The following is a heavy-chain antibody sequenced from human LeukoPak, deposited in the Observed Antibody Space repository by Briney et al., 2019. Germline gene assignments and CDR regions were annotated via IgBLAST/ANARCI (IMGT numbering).Heavy chain of an antibody. CDR3: ARGGRFGELSSSL. CDR1: AFTFRSYW. CDR2: INTDGSST. V-gene: IGHV3-74*01. Sequence: GGSLRLSCKASAFTFRSYWMHWVRQAPGKGLAWVSRINTDGSSTTYAGSVKGRFTIFRDNARNTLYLQMNSLRADDTALYFCARGGRFGELSSSLWGQGTLVTVSS. J-gene: IGHJ4*02. D-gene: IGHD3-10*01.